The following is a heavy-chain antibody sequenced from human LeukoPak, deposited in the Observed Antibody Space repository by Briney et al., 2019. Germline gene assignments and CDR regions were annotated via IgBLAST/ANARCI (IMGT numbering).Heavy chain of an antibody. D-gene: IGHD6-13*01. CDR1: GDSVSSNSAA. V-gene: IGHV6-1*01. Sequence: SQTVPLTCPISGDSVSSNSAAWNWIRPSPSRGLEWLGSTYYRSKWYNAYAVSVKSRITINPDTSKHQFSLQLNSVTPEDTAVYYCARDLPSIAAAGTLFDYWGQGTLVTVSS. CDR2: TYYRSKWYN. CDR3: ARDLPSIAAAGTLFDY. J-gene: IGHJ4*02.